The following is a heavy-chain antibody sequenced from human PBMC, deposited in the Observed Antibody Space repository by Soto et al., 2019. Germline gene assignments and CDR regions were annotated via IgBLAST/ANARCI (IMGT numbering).Heavy chain of an antibody. J-gene: IGHJ6*02. D-gene: IGHD2-15*01. CDR2: IKRKIDGEAT. CDR3: TTGSVEGV. V-gene: IGHV3-15*07. Sequence: EVQLVESGGGLVKPGRSLRLSCAASGFSFSNAWMNWVRQAPGKGLEWVGRIKRKIDGEATDYAGPVKGRFTVFRDDSKSALYLQMNSLKGDDTAVYYCTTGSVEGVWGQGTTVTVS. CDR1: GFSFSNAW.